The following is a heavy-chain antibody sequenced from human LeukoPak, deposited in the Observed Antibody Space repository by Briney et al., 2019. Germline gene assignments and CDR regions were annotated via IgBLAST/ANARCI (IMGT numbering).Heavy chain of an antibody. J-gene: IGHJ4*02. CDR2: VSSEGKTT. D-gene: IGHD5-18*01. CDR3: AKDASRGAYSYGSSDS. Sequence: QPGGSLRLSCSASGFIFSPYAMHWVRKAPGKGLEYVSSVSSEGKTTYYADSVKGRFTISRDNSKNTLYLQMNSLRAEDTALYYCAKDASRGAYSYGSSDSWGQGTLVTVSS. V-gene: IGHV3-64*04. CDR1: GFIFSPYA.